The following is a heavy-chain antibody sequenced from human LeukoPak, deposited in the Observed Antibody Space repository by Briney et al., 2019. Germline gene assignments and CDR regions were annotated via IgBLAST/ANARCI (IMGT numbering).Heavy chain of an antibody. CDR2: IYHSGST. CDR1: GYSISSGYY. CDR3: ARVTCSSTSCRKKYYYYYYGMDV. J-gene: IGHJ6*04. D-gene: IGHD2-2*01. V-gene: IGHV4-38-2*01. Sequence: SETLSPTCAVSGYSISSGYYWGWIRQPPGKGLEWIGSIYHSGSTYYNPSLKSRVTISVDTSKNQFSLKLSSVTAADTAVYYCARVTCSSTSCRKKYYYYYYGMDVWGKGTTVTVSS.